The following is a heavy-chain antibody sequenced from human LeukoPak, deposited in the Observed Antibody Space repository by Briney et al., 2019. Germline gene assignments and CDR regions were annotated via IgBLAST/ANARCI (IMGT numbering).Heavy chain of an antibody. CDR3: ARDHAYAFDV. CDR1: GFTFSSYS. Sequence: PGGSLRLSCEASGFTFSSYSMNWVRQAPGQGLEWVSYIGGSSSIIDYADSVKGRFTISRDNAKNSLYLQMNSLRDEDTAVYYCARDHAYAFDVWGQGTMVTVSS. J-gene: IGHJ3*01. V-gene: IGHV3-48*02. CDR2: IGGSSSII.